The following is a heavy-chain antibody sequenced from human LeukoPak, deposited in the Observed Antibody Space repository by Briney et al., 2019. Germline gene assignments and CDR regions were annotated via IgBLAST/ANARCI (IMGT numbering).Heavy chain of an antibody. Sequence: PGGSLRLSCAASGFPFSSYVMSWVRQAPGKGLEWVSYISSSGSTIYYADSVKGRFTISRDNAKNSLYLQMNSLRAEDTAVYYCARSGGSYPLFDYWXQGTXVXVSS. CDR3: ARSGGSYPLFDY. CDR2: ISSSGSTI. D-gene: IGHD2-2*01. CDR1: GFPFSSYV. J-gene: IGHJ4*02. V-gene: IGHV3-48*04.